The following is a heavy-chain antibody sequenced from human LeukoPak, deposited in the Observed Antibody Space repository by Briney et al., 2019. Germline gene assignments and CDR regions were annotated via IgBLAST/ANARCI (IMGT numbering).Heavy chain of an antibody. CDR1: GFTFTNAG. D-gene: IGHD3-9*01. V-gene: IGHV3-15*07. CDR2: IKSKTDGGTT. J-gene: IGHJ4*02. CDR3: TTDSFTIFWSLDY. Sequence: GGSLRLSCAASGFTFTNAGIPCVRQAPGKGLEWVGRIKSKTDGGTTDYAAPVKGRFTISRDDSKNTVYLQMNSLKTEDTAVYYCTTDSFTIFWSLDYWGQGTLVTVSS.